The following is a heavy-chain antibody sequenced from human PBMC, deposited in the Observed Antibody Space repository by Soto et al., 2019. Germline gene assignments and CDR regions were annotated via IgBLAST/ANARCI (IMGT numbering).Heavy chain of an antibody. CDR2: ISGSGGSI. J-gene: IGHJ4*02. CDR1: GFTFSSYA. Sequence: GGSLRLSCAASGFTFSSYAMSWVRQAPGKGLEWVSAISGSGGSIYYADSVKGRITISRDNPKNTLFLQMNSLRAEDTALYYCAKDPGVVVLPARFDSWGQGTLVTVSS. V-gene: IGHV3-23*01. D-gene: IGHD2-2*01. CDR3: AKDPGVVVLPARFDS.